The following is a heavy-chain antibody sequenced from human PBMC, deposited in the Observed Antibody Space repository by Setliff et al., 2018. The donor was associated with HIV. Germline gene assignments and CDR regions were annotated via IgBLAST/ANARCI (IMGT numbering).Heavy chain of an antibody. CDR3: ARDWPGYGFDI. D-gene: IGHD7-27*01. Sequence: PGESLKISCAASGFTFSSYSMNWVRQSPGKGLEWVSYIRSGSGTVYYADSVRGRFTMSRDNAKNSLYLQMNSLRAEDTAVYYCARDWPGYGFDIWGQGTMVTVSS. V-gene: IGHV3-48*01. CDR1: GFTFSSYS. CDR2: IRSGSGTV. J-gene: IGHJ3*02.